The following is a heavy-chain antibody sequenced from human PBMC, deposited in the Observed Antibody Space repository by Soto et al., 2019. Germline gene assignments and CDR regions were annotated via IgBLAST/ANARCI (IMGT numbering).Heavy chain of an antibody. J-gene: IGHJ4*02. D-gene: IGHD6-19*01. Sequence: PGGSLRLSCAASGFTFSIDGMNWVRQAPGKGLEWVSSISSSSSYIYYADSVKGRFTISRDNAKNSLYLQMNSLRAEDTAVYYCARDWSVAGSPEFDYWGQGTLVTVSS. CDR1: GFTFSIDG. CDR3: ARDWSVAGSPEFDY. CDR2: ISSSSSYI. V-gene: IGHV3-21*01.